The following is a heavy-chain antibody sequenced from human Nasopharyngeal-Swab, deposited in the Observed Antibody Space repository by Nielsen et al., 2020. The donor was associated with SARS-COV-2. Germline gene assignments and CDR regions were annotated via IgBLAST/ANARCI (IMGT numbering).Heavy chain of an antibody. CDR3: VGSSWYGDYYYYYGMDV. Sequence: SDTLSLTCTVSGGSISSSSYYWGLIRQPPGKGLEWIGSIYYSGSTYSNPSLKSRVTISVDTSKNQFSLKLSSVTAADTAVYYCVGSSWYGDYYYYYGMDVWGQGTTVTVSS. J-gene: IGHJ6*02. CDR1: GGSISSSSYY. D-gene: IGHD6-13*01. CDR2: IYYSGST. V-gene: IGHV4-39*07.